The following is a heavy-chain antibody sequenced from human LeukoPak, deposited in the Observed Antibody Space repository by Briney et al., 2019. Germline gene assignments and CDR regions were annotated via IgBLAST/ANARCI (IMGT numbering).Heavy chain of an antibody. J-gene: IGHJ4*02. CDR1: GYTFTSYG. V-gene: IGHV1-18*01. D-gene: IGHD6-13*01. CDR3: ARGKRAAGNRNFDY. Sequence: SVKVSCKASGYTFTSYGISWVRQAPGQRLEWMGWIRAYNVNTNYAQTLQGRVTITTDTSPSTTYMPLRSMRSEDTAVYYCARGKRAAGNRNFDYWGQGTLVTVSS. CDR2: IRAYNVNT.